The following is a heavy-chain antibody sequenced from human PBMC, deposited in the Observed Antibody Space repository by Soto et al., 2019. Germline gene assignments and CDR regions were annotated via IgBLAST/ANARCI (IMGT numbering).Heavy chain of an antibody. D-gene: IGHD5-12*01. CDR2: ISGSGGST. J-gene: IGHJ4*02. CDR3: SKDLASGYDLY. V-gene: IGHV3-23*01. Sequence: GGSRRLSCAASGLTFRTYAMSGFRQAPGKGLEWVSAISGSGGSTYYADSVKGRFTISRDNSKNTLYLQMNSLRAEDTAVFYCSKDLASGYDLYWGQGTLVTVSS. CDR1: GLTFRTYA.